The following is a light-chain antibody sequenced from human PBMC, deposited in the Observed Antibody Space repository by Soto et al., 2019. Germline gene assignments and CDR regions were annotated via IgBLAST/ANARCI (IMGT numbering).Light chain of an antibody. V-gene: IGKV1-39*01. CDR2: ATF. CDR1: QSISSY. CDR3: QQSFTTPLT. Sequence: DIQLTQSPSSLSASVGDRVTITCRAGQSISSYLNWYQQKPGKAPKLLIYATFNLQSGVPSRFSGSGSGTDFTLTFRSLQPEDFATYYCQQSFTTPLTFGGGTKGDIK. J-gene: IGKJ4*01.